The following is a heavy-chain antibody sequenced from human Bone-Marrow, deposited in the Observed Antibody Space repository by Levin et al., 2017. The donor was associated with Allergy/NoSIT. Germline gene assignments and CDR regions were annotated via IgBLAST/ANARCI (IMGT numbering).Heavy chain of an antibody. V-gene: IGHV3-23*01. CDR1: GFTFSSYA. Sequence: GESLKISCAASGFTFSSYAMSWVRQAPGKGLEWVSAISGSGGSTYYADSVKGRFTISRDNSKNTLYLQMNSLRAEDTAVYYCAKVFYGDYFPDAFDIWGQGTMVTVSS. D-gene: IGHD4-17*01. CDR3: AKVFYGDYFPDAFDI. CDR2: ISGSGGST. J-gene: IGHJ3*02.